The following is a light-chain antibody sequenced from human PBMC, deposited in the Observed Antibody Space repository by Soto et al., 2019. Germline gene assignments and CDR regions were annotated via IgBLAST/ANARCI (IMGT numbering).Light chain of an antibody. CDR2: EGS. J-gene: IGLJ2*01. CDR1: SSDVGSYNL. V-gene: IGLV2-23*01. Sequence: QSALTQPASVSGSPGQSITISCTGTSSDVGSYNLVSWYQQHPGKAPKLMIYEGSKRPSGVSNRFSGSKSGNTASLTISGLQDEDEAAYYCCSYAGSSAVVFGGGTKVTVL. CDR3: CSYAGSSAVV.